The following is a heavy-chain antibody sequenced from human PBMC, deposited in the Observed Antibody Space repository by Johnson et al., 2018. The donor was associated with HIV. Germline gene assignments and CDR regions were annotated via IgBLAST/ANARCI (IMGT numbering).Heavy chain of an antibody. Sequence: QVQLVESGGGVVQPGRSLRLSCAASGFTFSSYAMHWVRQAPGKGLEWVGVITYEGRNKYYTDSVKGRFIISRDNSKNMTNLQMNGLSDEDTADYYCVRGQGSGWPTNAFDIWGRGTRVTVSS. CDR3: VRGQGSGWPTNAFDI. V-gene: IGHV3-30*04. J-gene: IGHJ3*02. CDR2: ITYEGRNK. D-gene: IGHD6-19*01. CDR1: GFTFSSYA.